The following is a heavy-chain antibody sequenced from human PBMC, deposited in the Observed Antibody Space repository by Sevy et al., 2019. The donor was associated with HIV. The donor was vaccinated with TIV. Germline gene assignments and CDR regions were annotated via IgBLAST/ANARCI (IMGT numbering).Heavy chain of an antibody. D-gene: IGHD3-10*01. CDR2: ISGSGGST. Sequence: GESLKISCAASGFTFSSYAMSWVRQAPGKGLEWVSAISGSGGSTYYADSVKGRFTISRDNSKNTLYLQMNSLRAEDTAVYYCANGPAPLWFGEYPPWFDPWGQGTLVTVSS. CDR1: GFTFSSYA. V-gene: IGHV3-23*01. CDR3: ANGPAPLWFGEYPPWFDP. J-gene: IGHJ5*02.